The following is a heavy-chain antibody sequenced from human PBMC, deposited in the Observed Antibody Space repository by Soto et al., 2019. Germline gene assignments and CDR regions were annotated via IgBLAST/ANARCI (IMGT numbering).Heavy chain of an antibody. CDR2: LSYEGSEE. Sequence: ESVGGVVQPGRSLRLFCAASGFNFGVFGMHWVRQAPGKGLEWLSVLSYEGSEEYYADSVRGRFTISRDNSKNTLFLQMDSLRVDDTGVYYCALTRRSSLLEVAGPGFEYWGQGTLVTVS. J-gene: IGHJ4*02. CDR3: ALTRRSSLLEVAGPGFEY. V-gene: IGHV3-30*03. D-gene: IGHD6-19*01. CDR1: GFNFGVFG.